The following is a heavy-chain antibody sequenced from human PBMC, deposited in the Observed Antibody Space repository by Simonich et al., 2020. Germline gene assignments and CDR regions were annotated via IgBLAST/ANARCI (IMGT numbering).Heavy chain of an antibody. Sequence: EVQLVESGGGLVQPGGSLRLSCAASGFTFSSYWMHWVRQAPGKGLGRVSRINRDGSSTSDADSVKGRFTISRDNAKNTLYLQMNSLRAEDTAVYYCARDYSNYDAFDIWGQGTMVTVSS. CDR3: ARDYSNYDAFDI. CDR1: GFTFSSYW. J-gene: IGHJ3*02. V-gene: IGHV3-74*01. CDR2: INRDGSST. D-gene: IGHD4-4*01.